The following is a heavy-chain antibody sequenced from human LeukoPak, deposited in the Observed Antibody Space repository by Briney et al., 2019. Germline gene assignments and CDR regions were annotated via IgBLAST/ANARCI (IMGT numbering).Heavy chain of an antibody. V-gene: IGHV4-34*01. CDR2: INHSGST. Sequence: SETLSLTCAVYGGSFSGYYWSWIRQPPGKGLEWIGEINHSGSTNYNPSLKSRVTISVDTSKNQFSLKLSSVTAADTAVYYCARGYYYDSSGLFGWGQGTLVTVSS. CDR3: ARGYYYDSSGLFG. J-gene: IGHJ4*02. D-gene: IGHD3-22*01. CDR1: GGSFSGYY.